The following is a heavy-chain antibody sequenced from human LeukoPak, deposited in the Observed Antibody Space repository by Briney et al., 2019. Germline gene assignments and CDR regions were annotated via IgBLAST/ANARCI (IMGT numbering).Heavy chain of an antibody. CDR3: ARTTVTTWRYYFNY. D-gene: IGHD4-17*01. CDR2: IYYSGGA. J-gene: IGHJ4*02. Sequence: SETLSLTCTVSGGYISSYYWSWIRQPPGKGLEWLGYIYYSGGANYNPSLKSRVTISVDTSKNQFSLRLSSVTAADTAVYYCARTTVTTWRYYFNYWGQGTLVTVSS. CDR1: GGYISSYY. V-gene: IGHV4-59*01.